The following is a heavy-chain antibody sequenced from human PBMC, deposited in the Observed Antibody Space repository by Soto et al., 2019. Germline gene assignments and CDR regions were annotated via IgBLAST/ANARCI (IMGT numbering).Heavy chain of an antibody. CDR3: AKINYFDY. V-gene: IGHV3-30*18. J-gene: IGHJ4*02. CDR1: GFTFSSYG. Sequence: PGGSLRLSCAASGFTFSSYGMHWVRQAPGKGLEWVAVISYDGSNKYYADSVKGRFTISRDNSKNTLYLQMNSLRAEDTAVYYCAKINYFDYWGQGTLVTVSS. CDR2: ISYDGSNK.